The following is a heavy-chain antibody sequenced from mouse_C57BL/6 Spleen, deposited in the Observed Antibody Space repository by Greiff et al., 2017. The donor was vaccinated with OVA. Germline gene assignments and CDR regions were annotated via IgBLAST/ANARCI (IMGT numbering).Heavy chain of an antibody. CDR1: GYTFTEYT. J-gene: IGHJ3*01. Sequence: VQLQQSGAELVKPGASVKLSCKASGYTFTEYTIHWVKQRSGQGLEWIGWFYPGSGSIKYNEKFKDKATLTADKSSSTVYMKLSRLTSEDSAVYYCAGHEEGQLAFAYWGQGTLVTVSA. D-gene: IGHD4-1*02. CDR2: FYPGSGSI. V-gene: IGHV1-62-2*01. CDR3: AGHEEGQLAFAY.